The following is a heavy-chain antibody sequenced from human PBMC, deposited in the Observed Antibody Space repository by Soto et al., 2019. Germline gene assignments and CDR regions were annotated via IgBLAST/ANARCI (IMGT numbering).Heavy chain of an antibody. CDR1: GGTISSSNW. CDR2: IYHSGST. J-gene: IGHJ6*02. Sequence: PSETHSLTCTVSGGTISSSNWWSWVRQPPGKGLEWIGEIYHSGSTNYNPSLKSRVTISVDTSKNQFSLKLSSVTAADTAVYYCARGPRVYDILTGYYRRYYYYGMDVWGQGTTVTVSS. CDR3: ARGPRVYDILTGYYRRYYYYGMDV. D-gene: IGHD3-9*01. V-gene: IGHV4-4*02.